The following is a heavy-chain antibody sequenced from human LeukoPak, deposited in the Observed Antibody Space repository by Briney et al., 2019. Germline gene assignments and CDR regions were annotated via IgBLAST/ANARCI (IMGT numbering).Heavy chain of an antibody. CDR2: INHSGST. J-gene: IGHJ6*03. V-gene: IGHV4-34*01. Sequence: SETLSLTCAVYGGSFSGYYWSWIRQPPGKGLEWIGEINHSGSTDYHPSLKRRVTISVDTSKNQFSLKLSSVTAADTAVYYCARGGDTMVRGTHYYYYYYMDVWGRGTTVTVSS. CDR1: GGSFSGYY. D-gene: IGHD3-10*01. CDR3: ARGGDTMVRGTHYYYYYYMDV.